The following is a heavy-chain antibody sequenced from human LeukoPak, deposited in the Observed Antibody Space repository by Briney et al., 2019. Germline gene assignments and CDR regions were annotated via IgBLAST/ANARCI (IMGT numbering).Heavy chain of an antibody. CDR3: ARDTPRDYDFWSGYYYYYYGMDV. CDR2: IKQDGSEK. D-gene: IGHD3-3*01. V-gene: IGHV3-7*01. CDR1: GFTLSSYG. Sequence: GGSLRLSCAASGFTLSSYGMHWVRQAPGKGLEWVANIKQDGSEKYYVDSVKGRFTISRDNAKNSLYLQMNSLRAEDTAVYYCARDTPRDYDFWSGYYYYYYGMDVWGQGTTVTVSS. J-gene: IGHJ6*02.